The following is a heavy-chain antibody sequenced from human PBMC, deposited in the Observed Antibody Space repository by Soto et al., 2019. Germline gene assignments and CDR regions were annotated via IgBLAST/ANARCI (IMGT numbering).Heavy chain of an antibody. CDR2: INHSGST. J-gene: IGHJ4*02. V-gene: IGHV4-34*01. CDR3: ASRHGSGKYYFDY. CDR1: AGSFSGYD. D-gene: IGHD3-10*01. Sequence: QVQLKQWGAGLLKPTETLSLTGAVYAGSFSGYDCSWIRQSPGKGLEWIGEINHSGSTNYNPFLKSRVTMSLDTSKNQFSLKLSSVTAADTAVYFCASRHGSGKYYFDYWGQGTLVSVSS.